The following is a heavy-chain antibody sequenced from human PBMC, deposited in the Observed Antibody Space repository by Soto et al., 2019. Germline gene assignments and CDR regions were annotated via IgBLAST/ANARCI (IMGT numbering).Heavy chain of an antibody. CDR2: IGASGGST. CDR1: GFTFSNYA. V-gene: IGHV3-23*01. D-gene: IGHD1-26*01. Sequence: EVQLLESGGGLVQPGGSLRLSCAASGFTFSNYAMSWVRQAPRKGLEWVSGIGASGGSTYYADSVKGRFTISRDNSKNTLYLQMNSLRAEDTAVYYCAKGAIVGTTVHFDSWGQGTLVTVSS. J-gene: IGHJ4*02. CDR3: AKGAIVGTTVHFDS.